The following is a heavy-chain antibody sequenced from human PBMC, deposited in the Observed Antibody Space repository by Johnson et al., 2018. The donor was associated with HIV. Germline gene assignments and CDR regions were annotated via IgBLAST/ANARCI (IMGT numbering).Heavy chain of an antibody. D-gene: IGHD6-13*01. CDR1: GFTVSSNY. CDR2: IYSGGST. CDR3: AKDERAAAGTRGLDAFDI. V-gene: IGHV3-66*03. Sequence: VQLVESGGGLIQPGGSLRLSCAASGFTVSSNYMSWVRQAPGKGLEWVSVIYSGGSTYYADSVQGRFTISRDNSKNTLYLQMNSLRAEDTAVYYCAKDERAAAGTRGLDAFDIWGQGTMVTVSS. J-gene: IGHJ3*02.